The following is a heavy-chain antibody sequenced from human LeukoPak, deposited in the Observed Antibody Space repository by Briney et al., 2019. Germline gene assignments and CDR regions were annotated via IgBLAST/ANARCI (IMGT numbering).Heavy chain of an antibody. D-gene: IGHD6-13*01. V-gene: IGHV3-23*01. CDR3: AKGRIAAAGSRQPFDP. J-gene: IGHJ5*02. CDR2: ISSSGGST. Sequence: PGGSLRLSCAASGFTFSSYEMNWVRQAPGKGLEWVSGISSSGGSTYYADSVKGRFTISRDNSKNTLYLQMNSLRAEDTAVYYCAKGRIAAAGSRQPFDPWGQGTLVTVSS. CDR1: GFTFSSYE.